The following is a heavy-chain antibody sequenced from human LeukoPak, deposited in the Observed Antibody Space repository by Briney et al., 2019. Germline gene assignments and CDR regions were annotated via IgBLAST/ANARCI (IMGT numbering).Heavy chain of an antibody. CDR1: GFTFSSYW. Sequence: PGGSLRLSCAASGFTFSSYWMSWVRQAPGKGLEWVAVISYDGSNKYYADSVKGRFTISRDNSKNTLYLQMNSLRAEDTAVYYCARDLKWYYDSSGYPAIWGQGTMVTVSS. CDR2: ISYDGSNK. V-gene: IGHV3-30*03. J-gene: IGHJ3*02. D-gene: IGHD3-22*01. CDR3: ARDLKWYYDSSGYPAI.